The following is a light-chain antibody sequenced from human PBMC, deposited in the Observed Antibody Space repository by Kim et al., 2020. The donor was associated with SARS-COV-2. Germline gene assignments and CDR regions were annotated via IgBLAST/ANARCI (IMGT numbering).Light chain of an antibody. CDR2: GTS. Sequence: EIVMTQSPGTLSLFPGERATLSCRASKSIATSYLAWYQQKPGHAPRLLIYGTSNRATGIPDRFSGSGSGTDFTLTISRLEPEDFAVYYCQQYSNSLTFGGGTKVDIK. CDR3: QQYSNSLT. V-gene: IGKV3-20*01. CDR1: KSIATSY. J-gene: IGKJ4*01.